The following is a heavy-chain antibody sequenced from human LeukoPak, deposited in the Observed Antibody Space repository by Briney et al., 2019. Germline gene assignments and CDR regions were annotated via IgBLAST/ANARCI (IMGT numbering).Heavy chain of an antibody. CDR2: IYSGGST. V-gene: IGHV3-53*01. Sequence: GGSLRLSCAASGFTVSSNYMSWVRQAPGKGLEWVSVIYSGGSTYYADSVKGRFTISRDNSKNTLYLQMNSLRAEDTAVYYCARALGGYYGMDVWGQGTLVTVSS. D-gene: IGHD3-16*01. CDR3: ARALGGYYGMDV. J-gene: IGHJ6*02. CDR1: GFTVSSNY.